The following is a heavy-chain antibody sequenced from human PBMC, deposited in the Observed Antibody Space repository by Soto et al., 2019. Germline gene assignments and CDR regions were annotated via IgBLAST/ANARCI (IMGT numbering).Heavy chain of an antibody. CDR2: IKQDASEK. CDR3: ATRPPGERYFGFFDW. D-gene: IGHD3-3*01. Sequence: GGSLRLSSAASGITSSNYCMSWVRQAPGKGLEWVANIKQDASEKYYVDSVKGRFTISRDNTKNSLYMQMNNLRAEDTAVYYCATRPPGERYFGFFDWWGQGTLVTVSS. J-gene: IGHJ4*02. CDR1: GITSSNYC. V-gene: IGHV3-7*02.